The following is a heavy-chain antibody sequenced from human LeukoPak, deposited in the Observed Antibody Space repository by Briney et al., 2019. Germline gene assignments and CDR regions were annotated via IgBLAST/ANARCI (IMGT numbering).Heavy chain of an antibody. V-gene: IGHV1-69*04. CDR3: ARDLFSYDYVWGSYRAALGY. Sequence: ASVKVSCKASGGTFSSYTISWVRQAPGQGLEWMGRIIPILGIANYAQKFQGRVTITADKSTRTAFMELSSLRSEDTAVYYCARDLFSYDYVWGSYRAALGYWGQGTLVTVSS. J-gene: IGHJ4*02. CDR2: IIPILGIA. D-gene: IGHD3-16*02. CDR1: GGTFSSYT.